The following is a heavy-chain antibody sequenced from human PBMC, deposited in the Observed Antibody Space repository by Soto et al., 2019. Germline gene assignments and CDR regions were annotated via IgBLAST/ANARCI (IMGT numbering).Heavy chain of an antibody. D-gene: IGHD6-13*01. J-gene: IGHJ3*02. V-gene: IGHV1-8*01. CDR2: MNPNSGNT. CDR3: AAAAGTSDAFDI. Sequence: ASVKVSCKASGYTFTSYDINWVRQATGQGLEWMGWMNPNSGNTGYAQKFQGRVTMTRNTSISTAYMELSSLRSEDTAVYYCAAAAGTSDAFDIWGQGTMVTVSS. CDR1: GYTFTSYD.